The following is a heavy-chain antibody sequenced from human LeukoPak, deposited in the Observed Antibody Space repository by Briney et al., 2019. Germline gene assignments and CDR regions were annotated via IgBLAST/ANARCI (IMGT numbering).Heavy chain of an antibody. CDR3: ASSYIYGDYVGNAFDI. D-gene: IGHD4-17*01. Sequence: ASVKVSCKASGYTFTSYGISWVRQAPGQGLEWMGWISAYNGNTNYAQKLQGRVTMTTDTSTSTAYMELSRLRSDDTAVYYCASSYIYGDYVGNAFDIWGQGTMVTVSS. V-gene: IGHV1-18*01. CDR1: GYTFTSYG. J-gene: IGHJ3*02. CDR2: ISAYNGNT.